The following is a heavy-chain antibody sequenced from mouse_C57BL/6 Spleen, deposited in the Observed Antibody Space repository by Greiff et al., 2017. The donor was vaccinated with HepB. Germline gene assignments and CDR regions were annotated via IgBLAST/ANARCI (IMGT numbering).Heavy chain of an antibody. D-gene: IGHD1-1*01. CDR3: ARITTVVEGYAMDY. V-gene: IGHV5-6*02. CDR2: ISSGGSYT. J-gene: IGHJ4*01. Sequence: DVKLVESGGDLVKPGGSLKLSCAASGFTFSSYGMSWVRQTPDKRLEWVATISSGGSYTYYPDSVKGRFTISRDNAKNTLYLQMSSLKSEDTAMYYCARITTVVEGYAMDYWGQGTSVTVSS. CDR1: GFTFSSYG.